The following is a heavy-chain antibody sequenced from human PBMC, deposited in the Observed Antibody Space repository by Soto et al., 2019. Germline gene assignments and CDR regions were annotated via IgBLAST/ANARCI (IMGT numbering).Heavy chain of an antibody. Sequence: QVQLQESGPGLVKPSETLSLTCTVSGDSISSYYWSWIRQPPGKGLEWIGYIYYSGSTNSNPSLKSRVTISVYTSKSQFSLKLSSVTAADTAVYYCARDLAAAGQGGFDYWGQGTLVTVSS. CDR1: GDSISSYY. CDR3: ARDLAAAGQGGFDY. CDR2: IYYSGST. D-gene: IGHD6-13*01. J-gene: IGHJ4*02. V-gene: IGHV4-59*01.